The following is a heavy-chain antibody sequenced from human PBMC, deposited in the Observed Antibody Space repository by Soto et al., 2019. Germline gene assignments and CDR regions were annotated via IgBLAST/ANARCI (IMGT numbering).Heavy chain of an antibody. D-gene: IGHD2-2*01. V-gene: IGHV3-30*18. CDR3: AKAAEMVAQLLRYSYYTDV. CDR1: GFTFSSYG. J-gene: IGHJ6*03. Sequence: GGSLRLSCAASGFTFSSYGMHWVRQAPGKGLEWVAVISYDGSNKYYADSVKGRFTISRDNSKNTLYLQMNSLRAEHTAAYYCAKAAEMVAQLLRYSYYTDVWGKGTTVTVSS. CDR2: ISYDGSNK.